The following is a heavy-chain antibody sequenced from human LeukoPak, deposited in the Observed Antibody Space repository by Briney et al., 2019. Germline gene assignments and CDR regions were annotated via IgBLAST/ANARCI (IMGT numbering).Heavy chain of an antibody. D-gene: IGHD3-22*01. CDR2: ISYDGNDE. Sequence: PGRSLRLSCVASGFTFSNYGMHWAPQAPGRGREGVTTISYDGNDEYYADSVKGRFTISRDNSKNTLYLEMSSLRIEDTAVYYCAKDPYSSRMEYFQQWGQGTLVIVSS. J-gene: IGHJ1*01. CDR1: GFTFSNYG. CDR3: AKDPYSSRMEYFQQ. V-gene: IGHV3-30*18.